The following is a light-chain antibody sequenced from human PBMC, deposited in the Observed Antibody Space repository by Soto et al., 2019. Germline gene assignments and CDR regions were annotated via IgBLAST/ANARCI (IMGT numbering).Light chain of an antibody. CDR2: NNN. CDR1: NSNIGSNT. CDR3: AAWDDSLNGVV. J-gene: IGLJ2*01. V-gene: IGLV1-44*01. Sequence: QSVLTQPPSASGTPGQRVTISCSGSNSNIGSNTVNWYQQLPGTAPKLLIYNNNRRPSGVPDRFSGSKSGTSASLAISGLQSEDEADYYCAAWDDSLNGVVFGGGTKVTVL.